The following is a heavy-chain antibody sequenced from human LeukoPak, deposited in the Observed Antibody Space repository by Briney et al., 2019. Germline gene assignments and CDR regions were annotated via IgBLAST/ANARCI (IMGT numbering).Heavy chain of an antibody. CDR3: ARGRRYSYGYNFFDY. CDR1: GGSISSSSYY. V-gene: IGHV4-39*07. J-gene: IGHJ4*02. CDR2: IYYSGST. Sequence: PSETLSLTCTVSGGSISSSSYYWGWIRQPPGKGLEWIGSIYYSGSTNYNPSLKSRVTISVDTSKNQFSLKLSSVTAADTAVYYCARGRRYSYGYNFFDYWGQGTLVTVSS. D-gene: IGHD5-18*01.